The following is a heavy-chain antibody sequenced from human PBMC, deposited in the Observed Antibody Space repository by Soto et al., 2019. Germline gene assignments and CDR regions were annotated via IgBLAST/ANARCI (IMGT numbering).Heavy chain of an antibody. CDR1: GGTFSSYA. J-gene: IGHJ4*02. D-gene: IGHD3-22*01. V-gene: IGHV1-69*01. CDR2: IIPIFGTA. CDR3: ATDLGYYYDSSGYSYYFDY. Sequence: QVQLVQSGAEVKKPGSSVKVSCKASGGTFSSYAISWVRQAPGQGLEGMGGIIPIFGTANYAQKFQGRVTITADESTSTAYMELSSLRSEDTAVYYCATDLGYYYDSSGYSYYFDYWGQGTLVTVSS.